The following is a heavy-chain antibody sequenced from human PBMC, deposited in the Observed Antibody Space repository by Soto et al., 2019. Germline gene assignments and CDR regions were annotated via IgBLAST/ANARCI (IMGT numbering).Heavy chain of an antibody. CDR2: ISDSGSSI. CDR3: ARQYSSMLDL. J-gene: IGHJ4*02. D-gene: IGHD6-13*01. V-gene: IGHV3-11*01. Sequence: QVQLVESGGGLVKPGGSLRLSCAASGFTFKNHYMTWIRQAPGKGLEWVSYISDSGSSIYYADSVKGRFTISRDNAKNSLLLEMYSLRGEDTAVYYCARQYSSMLDLWGQGTLVTVSS. CDR1: GFTFKNHY.